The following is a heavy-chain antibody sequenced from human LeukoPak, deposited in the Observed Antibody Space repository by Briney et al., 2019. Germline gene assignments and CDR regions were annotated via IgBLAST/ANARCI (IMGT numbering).Heavy chain of an antibody. J-gene: IGHJ4*02. Sequence: ASVKVSCKVSGYTLTELSMHWVRRAPGKGLEWMGGFDPEDGETIYAQKFQGRVTMTEDTSTDTAYMELSSLRSEDTAVYYCATGGDYTGYYFDYWGQGTLVTVSS. CDR1: GYTLTELS. CDR3: ATGGDYTGYYFDY. CDR2: FDPEDGET. V-gene: IGHV1-24*01. D-gene: IGHD4-17*01.